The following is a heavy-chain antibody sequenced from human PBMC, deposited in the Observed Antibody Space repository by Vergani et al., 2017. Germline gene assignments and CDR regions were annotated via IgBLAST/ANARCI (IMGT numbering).Heavy chain of an antibody. CDR2: ISYDGNKK. J-gene: IGHJ5*02. V-gene: IGHV3-30*03. CDR3: ARGNYYGSGTYVDP. CDR1: GFPFSDYG. D-gene: IGHD3-10*01. Sequence: QVQLVESGGGEVQPGRSLRLSCSAAGFPFSDYGVHWVRQAPGKGLEWVSVISYDGNKKNYADSVKGRFTISRDTSKNTLHLQINNLRVEDTAVYYCARGNYYGSGTYVDPWGQGTLVTVSS.